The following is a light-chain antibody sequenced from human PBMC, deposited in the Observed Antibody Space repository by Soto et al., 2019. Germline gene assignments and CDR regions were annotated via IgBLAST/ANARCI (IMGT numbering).Light chain of an antibody. CDR1: QSIRSY. CDR3: QQYTNWRT. J-gene: IGKJ1*01. V-gene: IGKV3-11*01. Sequence: EILFTQSPATLSLSPGERDTLTCRASQSIRSYLAWYQQKPGQAPRLLIYDASNRATGIPARLSGSGSGTEFTLTISSLQSEDFAVYYCQQYTNWRTFGQGTKVDIK. CDR2: DAS.